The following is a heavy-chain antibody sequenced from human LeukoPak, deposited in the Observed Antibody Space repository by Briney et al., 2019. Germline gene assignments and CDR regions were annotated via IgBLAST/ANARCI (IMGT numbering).Heavy chain of an antibody. Sequence: ASVKISCKASGYTFTSYDINWVRQATGQGLEWMGWMNPNSGNTGYAQKFQGSVTMTRNTSTATAYMELSSLKSEDTAVYYCARVNTYYYGSGVSRAFHLWGQGTMVTVSS. D-gene: IGHD3-10*01. CDR3: ARVNTYYYGSGVSRAFHL. CDR1: GYTFTSYD. V-gene: IGHV1-8*01. CDR2: MNPNSGNT. J-gene: IGHJ3*01.